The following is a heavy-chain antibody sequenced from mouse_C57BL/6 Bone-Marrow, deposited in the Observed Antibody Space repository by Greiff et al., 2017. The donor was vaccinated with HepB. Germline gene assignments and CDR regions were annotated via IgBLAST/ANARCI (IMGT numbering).Heavy chain of an antibody. Sequence: DVKLQESGGGLVKPGGSLKLSCAASGFTFSDYGMHWVRQAPEKGLEWVAYISSGSSTIYYADTVKGRFTISRDNAKNTLFLQMTSLRSEDTAMYYCARGYYYGSTHWYFDVWGTGTTVTVSS. CDR1: GFTFSDYG. D-gene: IGHD1-1*01. V-gene: IGHV5-17*01. CDR2: ISSGSSTI. J-gene: IGHJ1*03. CDR3: ARGYYYGSTHWYFDV.